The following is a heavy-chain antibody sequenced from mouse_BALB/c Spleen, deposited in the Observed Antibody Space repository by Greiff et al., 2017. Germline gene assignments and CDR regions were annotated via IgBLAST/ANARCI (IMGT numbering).Heavy chain of an antibody. V-gene: IGHV1-12*01. CDR3: AREGGIYDYDGFAY. CDR2: IYPGNGDT. Sequence: LQQPGAELVKPGASVKMSCKASGYTFTSYNMHWVKQTPGQGLEWIGAIYPGNGDTSYNQKFKGKATLTADKSSSTAYMQLSSLTSEDSAVYYCAREGGIYDYDGFAYWGQGTLVTVSA. D-gene: IGHD2-4*01. J-gene: IGHJ3*01. CDR1: GYTFTSYN.